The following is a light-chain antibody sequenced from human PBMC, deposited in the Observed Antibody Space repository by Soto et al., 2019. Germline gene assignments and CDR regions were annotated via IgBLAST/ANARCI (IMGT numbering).Light chain of an antibody. CDR2: GAS. J-gene: IGKJ4*01. V-gene: IGKV3-15*01. CDR3: QERSRWPRAT. Sequence: EIVMTQSPATLSVSPGERATLSCRASQSVSSNLAWYQQKPGQAPRLLIYGASTRATGIPARFSGSGSGTEFTLTNSSLEPEDIAVYYCQERSRWPRATFGGGTKVEMK. CDR1: QSVSSN.